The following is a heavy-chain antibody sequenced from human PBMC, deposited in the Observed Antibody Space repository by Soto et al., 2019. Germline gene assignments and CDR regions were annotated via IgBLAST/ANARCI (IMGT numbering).Heavy chain of an antibody. V-gene: IGHV5-10-1*01. CDR1: GYSFAGYW. D-gene: IGHD3-22*01. CDR2: IDPSDSQT. Sequence: GESLKISCKGSGYSFAGYWITWVRQKPGKGLEWMGRIDPSDSQTYYSPSFRGHVTISVTKSITTVFLQWSSLRASDTAMYYCARQIYDSDTGPNFQYYFDSWGQGTPVHVSS. J-gene: IGHJ4*02. CDR3: ARQIYDSDTGPNFQYYFDS.